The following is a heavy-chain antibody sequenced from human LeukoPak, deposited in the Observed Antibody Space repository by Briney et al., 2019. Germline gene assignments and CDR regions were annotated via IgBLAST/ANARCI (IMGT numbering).Heavy chain of an antibody. J-gene: IGHJ4*02. CDR2: IRSKANSYAT. CDR1: GVTFSGSA. V-gene: IGHV3-73*01. CDR3: TSRPLFCGGDCYLR. D-gene: IGHD2-21*02. Sequence: PGGSPRLSCAASGVTFSGSAVHWVRQASGKGLEWVGRIRSKANSYATAYAASVKGRFTISRDDSKNTAYLPMNSLKTEDTAVYYCTSRPLFCGGDCYLRWGQGTLVTVSS.